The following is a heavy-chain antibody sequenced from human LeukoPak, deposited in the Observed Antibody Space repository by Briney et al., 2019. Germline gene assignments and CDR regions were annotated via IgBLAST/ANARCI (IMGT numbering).Heavy chain of an antibody. CDR2: IKQDGSEK. D-gene: IGHD1-14*01. Sequence: GGSLRLSCAVSGFTFSDYWMSWVRQAPGKGLEWVANIKQDGSEKHYVDSVKGRFTISRDNAKNSLYLQMNSLRAEDTAVYYCARHTTLDPWGQGVLVTVSS. CDR1: GFTFSDYW. J-gene: IGHJ5*02. V-gene: IGHV3-7*01. CDR3: ARHTTLDP.